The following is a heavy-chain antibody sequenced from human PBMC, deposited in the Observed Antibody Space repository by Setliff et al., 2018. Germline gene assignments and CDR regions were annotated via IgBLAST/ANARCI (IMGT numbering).Heavy chain of an antibody. CDR2: IFYSGRT. D-gene: IGHD3-16*01. Sequence: SSETLSLTCTVSGASITNINYYWGLIRQPPGKGLEWIGSIFYSGRTFYNPSLKSRVTISVDTSKNQFSLTLSSVTAAVTAVYYCARLPNYVWGSPVDYWGQGTLVTVSS. V-gene: IGHV4-39*01. J-gene: IGHJ4*02. CDR1: GASITNINYY. CDR3: ARLPNYVWGSPVDY.